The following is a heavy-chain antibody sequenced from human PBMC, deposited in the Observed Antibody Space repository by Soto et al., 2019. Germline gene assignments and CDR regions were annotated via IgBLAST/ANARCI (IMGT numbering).Heavy chain of an antibody. D-gene: IGHD1-7*01. J-gene: IGHJ4*02. Sequence: PVGSLRLSCAASGLTYSDYYMTWIREAPGKGLEWVSGISFSGSTMYYAGSVKGRFTISRDNAKNSLYLQMDSLRTEDTAVYYCARDQGGTGTMPFDYWGQGTLVTVSS. V-gene: IGHV3-11*01. CDR1: GLTYSDYY. CDR2: ISFSGSTM. CDR3: ARDQGGTGTMPFDY.